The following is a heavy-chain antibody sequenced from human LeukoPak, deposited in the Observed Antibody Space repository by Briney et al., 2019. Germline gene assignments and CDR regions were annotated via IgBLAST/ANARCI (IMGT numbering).Heavy chain of an antibody. V-gene: IGHV4-59*11. Sequence: SETLSLTCTVSGGSISSHHWSWIRQPPGKGLEWIAYLYNSGRTNHNPSLKSRVTISADTSKDQFSLKLSSVTAADTAVYYCARFYFDSSGYYYFDYWGQGTLVTVSS. CDR2: LYNSGRT. J-gene: IGHJ4*02. D-gene: IGHD3-22*01. CDR1: GGSISSHH. CDR3: ARFYFDSSGYYYFDY.